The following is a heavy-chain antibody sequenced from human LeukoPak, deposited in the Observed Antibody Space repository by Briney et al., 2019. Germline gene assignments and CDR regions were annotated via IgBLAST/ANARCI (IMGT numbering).Heavy chain of an antibody. J-gene: IGHJ6*04. CDR1: GFTFGDYA. CDR2: IRSKAYGGTT. V-gene: IGHV3-49*04. D-gene: IGHD3-10*01. CDR3: TRDRRVLWFGEYYYYGMDV. Sequence: PGGSLRLSCTASGFTFGDYAMSWVRQAPGKGLEWVGFIRSKAYGGTTEYAASVKGRFTISRDDSKSIAYLQMNSLKTEDTAVYYCTRDRRVLWFGEYYYYGMDVWGKGTTVTVSS.